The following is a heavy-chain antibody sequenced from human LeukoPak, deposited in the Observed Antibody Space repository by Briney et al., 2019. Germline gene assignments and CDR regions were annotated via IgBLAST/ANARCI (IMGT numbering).Heavy chain of an antibody. Sequence: GGSLRLSCAASGFTFSSYAXXXVRQAPGKGLEXVSAXTGXGGNTYYADSVKGXXXXXXDNSKNTLYLQMNSLRAEDTAVYYCATLDYWGQGTLVTVSS. CDR3: ATLDY. J-gene: IGHJ4*02. CDR1: GFTFSSYA. V-gene: IGHV3-23*01. CDR2: XTGXGGNT.